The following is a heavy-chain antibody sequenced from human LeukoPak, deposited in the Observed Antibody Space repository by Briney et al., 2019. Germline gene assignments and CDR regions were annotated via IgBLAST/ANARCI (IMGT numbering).Heavy chain of an antibody. Sequence: SETLSLTCTASGGSVSSGSYYWTWIRQPPGKGLEWIGYTYYSGTTNYNPSLKSRVTISVDTSKNQFSLKLGSVTAADTAVYYCARVGIAVASPFFDYWGQGTLVTVSS. CDR3: ARVGIAVASPFFDY. D-gene: IGHD6-19*01. V-gene: IGHV4-61*01. CDR2: TYYSGTT. CDR1: GGSVSSGSYY. J-gene: IGHJ4*02.